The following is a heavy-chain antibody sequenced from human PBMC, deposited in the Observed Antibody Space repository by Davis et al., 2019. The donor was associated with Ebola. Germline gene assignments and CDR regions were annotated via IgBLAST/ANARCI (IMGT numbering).Heavy chain of an antibody. Sequence: ASVKVSCKASGYTFTGYYMHWVRQAPGQGLEWMGWINPNSGGTNYAQKFQGRVTMTRDTSISTAYMELSRLRSDDTAVYYCARWGGSYSDELYYFDYWGQGTLVTVSS. CDR1: GYTFTGYY. CDR3: ARWGGSYSDELYYFDY. CDR2: INPNSGGT. J-gene: IGHJ4*02. V-gene: IGHV1-2*02. D-gene: IGHD1-26*01.